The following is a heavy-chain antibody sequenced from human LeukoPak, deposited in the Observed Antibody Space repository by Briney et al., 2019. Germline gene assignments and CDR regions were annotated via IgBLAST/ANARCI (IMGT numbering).Heavy chain of an antibody. Sequence: SVKVSSRAPGGTFTTYAISGVRQAPGKGLEWMGGIIPIFGTANYAQKFQGRVTITADESTSTAYMELSSLRSEDTAVYYCASGRYDILTGVDYWGQGTLVTVSS. D-gene: IGHD3-9*01. CDR2: IIPIFGTA. V-gene: IGHV1-69*13. J-gene: IGHJ4*02. CDR1: GGTFTTYA. CDR3: ASGRYDILTGVDY.